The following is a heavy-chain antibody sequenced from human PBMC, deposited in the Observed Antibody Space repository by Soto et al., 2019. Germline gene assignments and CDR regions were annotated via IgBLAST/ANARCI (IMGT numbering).Heavy chain of an antibody. Sequence: SQTLSLTFAISGDSVSSNSAAWNWIRQSPSRGLEWLGRTYYRSKWYNDYAVSVKSRITINPDTSKNQFSLQLNSVTPEDTAVYYCARGSVIAAAGYYYYGMDVWGQGNTVTVS. CDR1: GDSVSSNSAA. D-gene: IGHD6-13*01. V-gene: IGHV6-1*01. CDR3: ARGSVIAAAGYYYYGMDV. J-gene: IGHJ6*02. CDR2: TYYRSKWYN.